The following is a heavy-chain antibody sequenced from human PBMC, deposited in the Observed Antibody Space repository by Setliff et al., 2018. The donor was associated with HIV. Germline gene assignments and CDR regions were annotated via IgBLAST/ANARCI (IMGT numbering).Heavy chain of an antibody. V-gene: IGHV3-23*01. CDR1: GFTFSSYA. CDR3: VQGGLSSGWGSF. J-gene: IGHJ4*02. D-gene: IGHD6-25*01. Sequence: PGESLKISCIGSGFTFSSYAMSWVRQAPGKGLDWVSAISGSAGSTYYAASVQGRFTISSDNSKSVVYLQMNSLRAEDTAVYYCVQGGLSSGWGSFWGQGTLVTVSS. CDR2: ISGSAGST.